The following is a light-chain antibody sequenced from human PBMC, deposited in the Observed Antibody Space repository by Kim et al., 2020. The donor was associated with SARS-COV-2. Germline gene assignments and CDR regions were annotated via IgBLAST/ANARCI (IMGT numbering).Light chain of an antibody. CDR2: HAS. CDR3: QQRSNWRIT. J-gene: IGKJ5*01. CDR1: QNIGIY. Sequence: EIVLTQSPATLSLSPGERATLSCRASQNIGIYLAWYQQKPGQAPRLLIYHASNRATGIPARFSGSGSGTDFTLTISSLEPEDFAVYYCQQRSNWRITFGQGTRLEIK. V-gene: IGKV3-11*01.